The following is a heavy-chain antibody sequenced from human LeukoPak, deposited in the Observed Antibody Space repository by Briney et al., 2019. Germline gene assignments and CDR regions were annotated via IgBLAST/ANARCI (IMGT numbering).Heavy chain of an antibody. CDR2: INPNSGGT. V-gene: IGHV1-2*06. D-gene: IGHD3-22*01. J-gene: IGHJ3*02. CDR3: AGEDNSSGYRPFDI. CDR1: GYTFTGSY. Sequence: ASVKVSCKASGYTFTGSYMDWVRQAPGQGLEWMGRINPNSGGTNYVQKFQGRVTMTRDTSITTAYMELSRLRSDDTAVYYCAGEDNSSGYRPFDIWGQGTMVTVPS.